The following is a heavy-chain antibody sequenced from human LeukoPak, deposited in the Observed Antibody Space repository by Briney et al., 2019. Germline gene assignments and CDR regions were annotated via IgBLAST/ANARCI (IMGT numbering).Heavy chain of an antibody. CDR3: ARERWFGERTSGMDV. J-gene: IGHJ6*02. CDR1: GFTFSSYS. V-gene: IGHV3-48*04. CDR2: ISSSSSTI. D-gene: IGHD3-10*01. Sequence: GGSLTLSCAASGFTFSSYSMNWVRQAPGKGREWVSYISSSSSTIYYADSVKGRLTISRDNAKNSLYLQMNSLRAEDTAVYYCARERWFGERTSGMDVWGQGTTVTVSS.